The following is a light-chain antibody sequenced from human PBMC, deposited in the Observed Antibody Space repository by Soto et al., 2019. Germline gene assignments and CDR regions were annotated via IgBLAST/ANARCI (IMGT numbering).Light chain of an antibody. CDR3: QVWDSSSDHAV. V-gene: IGLV3-21*04. CDR2: YDS. Sequence: SYELTQPPSVSVAPGKTARITCAENNIGSKSVHWYQQKPGQAPVLVIYYDSDRPSGIPERFSGSNSGNTATLTISRVEARDEADYYCQVWDSSSDHAVFGGGTQLTVL. J-gene: IGLJ7*01. CDR1: NIGSKS.